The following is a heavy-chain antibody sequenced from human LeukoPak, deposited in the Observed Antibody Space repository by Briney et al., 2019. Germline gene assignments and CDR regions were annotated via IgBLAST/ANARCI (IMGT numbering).Heavy chain of an antibody. Sequence: GRSLRLSCAASGFTFSSYAMHWVRQAPGKGLEWVAVISYDGSNKYYADSVKGRFTISRDNSKNTLYLQMNSLRAEDTAVYYCARGVRSMVRGVIAYWGQGTLVTVSS. J-gene: IGHJ4*02. D-gene: IGHD3-10*01. CDR3: ARGVRSMVRGVIAY. CDR2: ISYDGSNK. CDR1: GFTFSSYA. V-gene: IGHV3-30-3*01.